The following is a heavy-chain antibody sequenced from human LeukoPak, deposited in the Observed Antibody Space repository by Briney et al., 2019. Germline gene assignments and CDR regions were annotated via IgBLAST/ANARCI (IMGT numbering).Heavy chain of an antibody. J-gene: IGHJ4*02. Sequence: GESLKISCKGSGYSFTSYWIGWVRQMPGKGLEWTGIIYPGDSDTRYSPSFQGQVTISADKSISTAYLQWSSLKASDTAMYYCARRSWCSSTSCYEGEFDYWGQGTLVTVSS. D-gene: IGHD2-2*01. V-gene: IGHV5-51*01. CDR3: ARRSWCSSTSCYEGEFDY. CDR1: GYSFTSYW. CDR2: IYPGDSDT.